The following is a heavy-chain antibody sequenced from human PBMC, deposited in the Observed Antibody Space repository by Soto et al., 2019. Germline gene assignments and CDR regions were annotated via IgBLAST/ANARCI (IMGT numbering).Heavy chain of an antibody. CDR3: AHRATMTIFGLIIDNGVWFDP. Sequence: QITLKESGPTLVKPTQTLTLTCTFSGFSLSTSGAAVGWIRQPPGRALEWLALIYWDGDRRYNPSLQSRLTIDKDTARNQVALTLTSVEPADTATYYCAHRATMTIFGLIIDNGVWFDPWGQGTLVIVSS. D-gene: IGHD3-3*01. J-gene: IGHJ5*02. V-gene: IGHV2-5*02. CDR1: GFSLSTSGAA. CDR2: IYWDGDR.